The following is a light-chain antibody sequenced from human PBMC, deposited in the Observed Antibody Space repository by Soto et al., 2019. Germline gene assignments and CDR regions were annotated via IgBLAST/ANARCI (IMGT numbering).Light chain of an antibody. Sequence: EIGLTQSPVTLSLSPGERAALAWGAGQNFGSCLAWYQQKPGHPPRLLIYGSSKRATGIPDSFSGSGSGRDFTLTISGLEPEDFAVYYCQQYGSSPLISFGHGTRLEIK. CDR1: QNFGSC. CDR3: QQYGSSPLIS. CDR2: GSS. V-gene: IGKV3-20*01. J-gene: IGKJ5*01.